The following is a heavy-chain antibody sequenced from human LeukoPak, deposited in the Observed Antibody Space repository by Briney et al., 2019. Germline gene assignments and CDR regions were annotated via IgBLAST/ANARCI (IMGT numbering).Heavy chain of an antibody. Sequence: GESLKISCKGSGYSFISYWIAWSRQMPGKGLEWMGIVYPGDSDTRYSPSFQGQVTISADKSISTAYLQWSSLKASDTGMYYCARRCSSTSCPIDYWGQGTLVTVSS. D-gene: IGHD2-2*01. V-gene: IGHV5-51*01. J-gene: IGHJ4*02. CDR2: VYPGDSDT. CDR1: GYSFISYW. CDR3: ARRCSSTSCPIDY.